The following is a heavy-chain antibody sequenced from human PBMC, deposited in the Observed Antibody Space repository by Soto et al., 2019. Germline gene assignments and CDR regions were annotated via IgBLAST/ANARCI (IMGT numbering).Heavy chain of an antibody. CDR2: VSTNDDRT. V-gene: IGHV1-18*01. D-gene: IGHD3-22*01. J-gene: IGHJ4*02. CDR3: ARELNTESSAYYSFAF. CDR1: GYIFTAYG. Sequence: QVQLVQSGPEVKMPGASVKVSCKTSGYIFTAYGLAWLRQAPGQRPEWMGWVSTNDDRTNYAQKFHGRVTMTTDRSTTTTSMELRSLRPDDTAVYYCARELNTESSAYYSFAFWGQGTLVTVSS.